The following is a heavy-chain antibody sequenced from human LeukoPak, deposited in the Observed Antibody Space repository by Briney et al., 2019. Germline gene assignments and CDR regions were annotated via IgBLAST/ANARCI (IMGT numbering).Heavy chain of an antibody. CDR3: AREVGWSSSWYYYYYYMDV. J-gene: IGHJ6*03. V-gene: IGHV3-11*04. CDR2: ISNSGGSI. CDR1: GFTFSDYY. Sequence: GGSLRLSCAASGFTFSDYYMNWLRQAPGKGLEWVSYISNSGGSIFYADSVKGRFTISRDNAKNSLYLQMNGLRAEDTAVYYCAREVGWSSSWYYYYYYMDVWGKGTTVTVSS. D-gene: IGHD6-13*01.